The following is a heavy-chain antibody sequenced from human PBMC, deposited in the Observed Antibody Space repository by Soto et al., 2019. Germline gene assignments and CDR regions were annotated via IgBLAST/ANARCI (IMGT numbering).Heavy chain of an antibody. V-gene: IGHV2-5*02. CDR2: IYWDDDK. CDR3: AHIVVDGLGYYFDY. D-gene: IGHD6-19*01. Sequence: GPTLVNPTQTLTLTCSFSGFSLSTTRVGVGWIRQPPGEALEWLALIYWDDDKRYSPSLKTRLTITKDSPKNRVVLTMSDMDPVETAKYYCAHIVVDGLGYYFDYWGQGTLVTVSS. J-gene: IGHJ4*02. CDR1: GFSLSTTRVG.